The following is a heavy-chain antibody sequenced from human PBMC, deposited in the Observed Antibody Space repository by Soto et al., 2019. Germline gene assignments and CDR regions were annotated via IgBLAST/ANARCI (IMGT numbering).Heavy chain of an antibody. D-gene: IGHD3-10*01. J-gene: IGHJ6*02. CDR2: ISGSGGNK. V-gene: IGHV3-23*01. Sequence: GGSLRLSWAASGFTFSIYAMTWVRQAPGKGLEWVSAISGSGGNKYYADSVKGRFTISRDNSKNTLYLQMNSLRPEDTAVYYCAKVRDLRQTYYYYGMDVWGQGTTVTVSS. CDR1: GFTFSIYA. CDR3: AKVRDLRQTYYYYGMDV.